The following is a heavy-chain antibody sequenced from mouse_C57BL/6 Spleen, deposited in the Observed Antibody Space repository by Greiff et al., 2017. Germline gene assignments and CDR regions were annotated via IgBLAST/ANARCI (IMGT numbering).Heavy chain of an antibody. J-gene: IGHJ3*01. Sequence: DVKLVESGGGLVKPGGSLKLSCAASGFTFSSYAMSWVRQTPEKRLEWVATISDGGSYTYYPDNVKGRFTISRDNAKNHLYLQMSHLKSEDTAMYYCARDSNYVLAWFAYWGQGTLVTVSA. CDR1: GFTFSSYA. CDR2: ISDGGSYT. D-gene: IGHD2-5*01. CDR3: ARDSNYVLAWFAY. V-gene: IGHV5-4*01.